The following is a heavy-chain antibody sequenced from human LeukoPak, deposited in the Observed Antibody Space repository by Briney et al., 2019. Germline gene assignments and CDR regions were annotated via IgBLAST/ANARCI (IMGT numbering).Heavy chain of an antibody. D-gene: IGHD3-22*01. Sequence: PGGSLRLSCAASGFTFSTYSMKWDRQAPGKGLEWVSSISSSSSYIYYADSVKGRFTISRDNAKNSLYLQMNSLRAEDTAVYYCARDLPSPYYYDSSGYYTFDYWGQGTLVTVSS. J-gene: IGHJ4*02. CDR3: ARDLPSPYYYDSSGYYTFDY. CDR2: ISSSSSYI. CDR1: GFTFSTYS. V-gene: IGHV3-21*01.